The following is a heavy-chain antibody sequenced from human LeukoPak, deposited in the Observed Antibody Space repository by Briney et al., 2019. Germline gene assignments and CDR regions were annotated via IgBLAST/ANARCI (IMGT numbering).Heavy chain of an antibody. D-gene: IGHD2-2*01. CDR2: IYPGDSDT. Sequence: GESLKISCQGSGYRFTNYWIGWVRQMPGKGLEWMGIIYPGDSDTTYSPSFQGRVTISADKSINTAYLQWSSLKASDTAIYYCARFPTPQGYCCSTDCPSGFWYFDRCGGGTLVSVSS. CDR1: GYRFTNYW. V-gene: IGHV5-51*01. CDR3: ARFPTPQGYCCSTDCPSGFWYFDR. J-gene: IGHJ2*01.